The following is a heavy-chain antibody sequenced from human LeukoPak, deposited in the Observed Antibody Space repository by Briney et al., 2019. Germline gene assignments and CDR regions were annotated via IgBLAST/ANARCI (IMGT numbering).Heavy chain of an antibody. CDR1: GFTFSDYY. CDR2: ISSSGSTI. CDR3: ARDSYYYYMDV. V-gene: IGHV3-11*01. J-gene: IGHJ6*03. Sequence: GGSLRLSCAASGFTFSDYYMSWIRQAPGKGLEWVSYISSSGSTIYYADSVKGRFTISRDNAKNSLYLQMNSLRVEDTAVYYCARDSYYYYMDVWGKGTTVTVSS.